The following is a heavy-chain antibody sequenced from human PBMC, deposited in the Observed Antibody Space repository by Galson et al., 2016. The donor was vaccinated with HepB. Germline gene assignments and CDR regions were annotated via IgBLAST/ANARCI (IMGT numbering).Heavy chain of an antibody. J-gene: IGHJ5*02. V-gene: IGHV1-18*01. CDR3: ARVDLYYHDGTYPRSWFDP. CDR1: GYTFTGYA. D-gene: IGHD3-22*01. Sequence: SVKVSCKASGYTFTGYAISWVRQAPGQGLEWTGWISAYNGGTDFAQQFQGRVTMTTDSLTTTAYLELRSLRSDDTAVYYCARVDLYYHDGTYPRSWFDPWGQGTLVTVSS. CDR2: ISAYNGGT.